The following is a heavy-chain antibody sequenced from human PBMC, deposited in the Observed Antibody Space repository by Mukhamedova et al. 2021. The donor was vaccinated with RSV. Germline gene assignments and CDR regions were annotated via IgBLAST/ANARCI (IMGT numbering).Heavy chain of an antibody. CDR3: STALSVAGTNNHWYFDL. J-gene: IGHJ2*01. D-gene: IGHD6-19*01. V-gene: IGHV3-23*01. CDR2: IIGSGGGT. Sequence: GGGLEWVSTIIGSGGGTYYADSVKGRFTISRDNSKNLAYLQMNSLRVQDTAAYYCSTALSVAGTNNHWYFDLWGRGALVTVS.